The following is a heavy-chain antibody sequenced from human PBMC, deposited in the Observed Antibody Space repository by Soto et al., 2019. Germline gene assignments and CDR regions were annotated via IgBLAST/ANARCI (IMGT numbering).Heavy chain of an antibody. CDR3: AKGRGTYGGAYDY. CDR2: ISSDGKDK. D-gene: IGHD1-26*01. J-gene: IGHJ4*02. V-gene: IGHV3-30*18. Sequence: QVQVVESGGGVVQPGRSLRLSCTASGFIFTTYGMHWVRQAPGKGLGWVADISSDGKDKYYAESVKGRFIISRDNSRNTVYLQMNSLRPEDTAVYYCAKGRGTYGGAYDYWGQGTLVAVSS. CDR1: GFIFTTYG.